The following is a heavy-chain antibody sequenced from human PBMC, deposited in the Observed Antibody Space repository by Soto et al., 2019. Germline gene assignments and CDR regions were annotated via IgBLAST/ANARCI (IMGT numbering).Heavy chain of an antibody. CDR1: GFTFSSYG. J-gene: IGHJ5*02. CDR3: AKDLYYDFWSGPQKAPNWFDP. CDR2: ISYDGSNK. V-gene: IGHV3-30*18. Sequence: GGSLRLSCAASGFTFSSYGMHWVRQAPGKGLEWVAVISYDGSNKYYADSVKGRFTISRDNSKNTLYLQMNSLRAEDTAVYYCAKDLYYDFWSGPQKAPNWFDPWGQGTLVTVSS. D-gene: IGHD3-3*01.